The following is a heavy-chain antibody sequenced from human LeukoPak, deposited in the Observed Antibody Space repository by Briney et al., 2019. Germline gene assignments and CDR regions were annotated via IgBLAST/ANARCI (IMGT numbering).Heavy chain of an antibody. CDR2: IYYSGST. V-gene: IGHV4-59*01. D-gene: IGHD6-13*01. J-gene: IGHJ4*02. Sequence: SETLSLTCTVSGGSISSYYWSWIRQPPGKGLEWIGYIYYSGSTNYNPSLKSRVTISVDTSKNQFSLKLSSVTAADTAVYYCARAPIAAGGTENFDYWGQGTLATVSS. CDR1: GGSISSYY. CDR3: ARAPIAAGGTENFDY.